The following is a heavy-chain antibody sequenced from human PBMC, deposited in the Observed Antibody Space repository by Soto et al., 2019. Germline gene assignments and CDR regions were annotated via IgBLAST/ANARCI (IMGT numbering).Heavy chain of an antibody. CDR3: AKNWDTTFSSSSH. V-gene: IGHV3-23*01. D-gene: IGHD6-6*01. J-gene: IGHJ4*02. CDR2: ISGSAGRT. CDR1: GFTFTTYA. Sequence: EVQLLESGGGLVQPGGSLRLSCAASGFTFTTYAMSWVRQAPGKGLEWVSAISGSAGRTYYADSVKGRFTISRDNSKNTLSLQMNSLRAEDTAVYYCAKNWDTTFSSSSHWGQGTLVSVSS.